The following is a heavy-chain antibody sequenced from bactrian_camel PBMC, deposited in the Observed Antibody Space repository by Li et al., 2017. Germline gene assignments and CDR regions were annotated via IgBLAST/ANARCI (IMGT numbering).Heavy chain of an antibody. CDR1: GYDVSSCA. J-gene: IGHJ4*01. V-gene: IGHV3S53*01. CDR2: ISTDGTR. D-gene: IGHD2*01. CDR3: AAEYGGGTWYVCLKRSTFNY. Sequence: HVQLVESGGGSVQAGGSLKLSCVVVGYDVSSCAMGWDRQAPGRERETVSSISTDGTRSYADAVKGRFTISKENAKNTLYLQMDNLKPEDTAMYYCAAEYGGGTWYVCLKRSTFNYWGQGTQVTVS.